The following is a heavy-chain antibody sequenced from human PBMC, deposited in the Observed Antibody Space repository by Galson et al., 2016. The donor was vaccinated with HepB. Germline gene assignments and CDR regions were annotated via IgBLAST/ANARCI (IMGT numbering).Heavy chain of an antibody. Sequence: ETLSLTCAVSNGSIISSNWWIWVRQPPGQGLEWIGEIYHSGSTNYNPSLTSRVTISIDKSRNQFSLRLTSVTAADTAVYYCAALVSSWSQLDYWGQGMLVTVSS. V-gene: IGHV4-4*02. CDR3: AALVSSWSQLDY. CDR2: IYHSGST. CDR1: NGSIISSNW. J-gene: IGHJ4*02. D-gene: IGHD6-13*01.